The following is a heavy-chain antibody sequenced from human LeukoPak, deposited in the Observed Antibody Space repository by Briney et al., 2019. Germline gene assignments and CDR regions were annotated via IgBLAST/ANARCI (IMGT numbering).Heavy chain of an antibody. CDR3: ARDRRGYSGYDPGWFDP. J-gene: IGHJ5*02. CDR2: INSGGYST. Sequence: GGSLRLSCVASGFTFSSYWMHWVRQAPGKGLVWVSRINSGGYSTSYADSVKGRFTFSRDNAKNTVYLQMNSLRAEGTAVYYCARDRRGYSGYDPGWFDPWGQGTLVTVSS. CDR1: GFTFSSYW. D-gene: IGHD5-12*01. V-gene: IGHV3-74*01.